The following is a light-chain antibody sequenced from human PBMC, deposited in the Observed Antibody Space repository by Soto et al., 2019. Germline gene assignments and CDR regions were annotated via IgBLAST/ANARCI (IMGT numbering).Light chain of an antibody. CDR3: QQYNNWPLT. Sequence: EIVLTQSPGTLSLSPGERATLSCRASQSVSSSYLAWYQQKPGQAPRLLIYGASSRATGIPDRFSGSGSGTEFTLTISSLQSEDFVVYCCQQYNNWPLTFGGGTKVDIK. V-gene: IGKV3-20*01. CDR2: GAS. CDR1: QSVSSSY. J-gene: IGKJ4*01.